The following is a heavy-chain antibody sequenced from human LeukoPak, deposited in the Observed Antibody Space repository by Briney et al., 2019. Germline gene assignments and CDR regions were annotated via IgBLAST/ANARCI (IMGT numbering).Heavy chain of an antibody. D-gene: IGHD1-14*01. J-gene: IGHJ3*02. CDR2: ISHIGST. V-gene: IGHV4-59*11. CDR1: GASISGHY. Sequence: SETLSLTCTVSGASISGHYLTWLRQPPGKGLEWIGYISHIGSTNYNPSLKSRVTISVDTSKNQFSLKLTSVTAADTAVYYCARDRISINALDMWGQGTMVSVSS. CDR3: ARDRISINALDM.